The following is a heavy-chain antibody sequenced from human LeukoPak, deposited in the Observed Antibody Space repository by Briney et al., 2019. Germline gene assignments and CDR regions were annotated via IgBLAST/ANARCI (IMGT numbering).Heavy chain of an antibody. CDR3: VSTVTTWAYYFDY. D-gene: IGHD4-17*01. V-gene: IGHV4-59*05. CDR1: GGSISSYY. Sequence: SETLSLTCTVSGGSISSYYWSWIRQPAGKGLEWIGRIYYTGSTYYSPSLKSRVTISVDTSKNQFSLKLSSMTAADTAVYYCVSTVTTWAYYFDYWGQGTLVTVSS. CDR2: IYYTGST. J-gene: IGHJ4*02.